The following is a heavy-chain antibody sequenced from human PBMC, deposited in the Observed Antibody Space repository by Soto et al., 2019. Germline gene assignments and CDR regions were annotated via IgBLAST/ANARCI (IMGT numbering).Heavy chain of an antibody. J-gene: IGHJ6*02. CDR1: GFTFSSYS. V-gene: IGHV3-48*02. CDR3: ARGGSGSYYYYYGMDV. D-gene: IGHD5-12*01. CDR2: ISSSSSTI. Sequence: GGSLRLACAASGFTFSSYSMNWVRQAPGKGLEWVSYISSSSSTIYYADSVKGRFTISRDYAKSSLSLQMNSLRDEDTAVYYCARGGSGSYYYYYGMDVWGQATTVTVSS.